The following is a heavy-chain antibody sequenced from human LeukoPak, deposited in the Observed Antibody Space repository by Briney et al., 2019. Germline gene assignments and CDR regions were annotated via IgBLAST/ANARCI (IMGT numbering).Heavy chain of an antibody. CDR1: GGSLNGYY. D-gene: IGHD4-17*01. Sequence: SETLYLNCTASGGSLNGYYCSWIRQPPGKGLECIGYIHASEGTAHNASRKSRLTISLDTSKNQFSLTLSSVTAADTAVYYCARHVYGEGMVVWGKGTTVTVSS. J-gene: IGHJ6*04. CDR3: ARHVYGEGMVV. CDR2: IHASEGT. V-gene: IGHV4-4*09.